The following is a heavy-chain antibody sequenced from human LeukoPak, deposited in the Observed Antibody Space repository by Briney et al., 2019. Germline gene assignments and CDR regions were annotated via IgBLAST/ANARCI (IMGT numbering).Heavy chain of an antibody. J-gene: IGHJ4*02. Sequence: ASVKVSCKASGYTFTSYAMNWVRQAPGQGLEWMGWINTNTGNPTYAQGFTGRFVFSLDTSVSTAYLQISSLKAEDTAVYYCARAFTLYSSSWYAVSNGPNDYWGQGTLVTVSS. V-gene: IGHV7-4-1*02. CDR3: ARAFTLYSSSWYAVSNGPNDY. D-gene: IGHD6-13*01. CDR2: INTNTGNP. CDR1: GYTFTSYA.